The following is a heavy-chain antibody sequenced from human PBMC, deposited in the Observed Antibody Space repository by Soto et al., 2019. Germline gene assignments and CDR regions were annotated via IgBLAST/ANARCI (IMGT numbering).Heavy chain of an antibody. J-gene: IGHJ3*02. D-gene: IGHD5-12*01. CDR2: ISGSGGST. V-gene: IGHV3-23*01. CDR3: ANDLISGYDRQTDSFDT. CDR1: GFTFSSYA. Sequence: GGSLRLSCAASGFTFSSYAMSWVRQAPGKGLEWVSAISGSGGSTYCADSVKGRFTISRDNSKNTLYLQMNSLRAEDTAVYYCANDLISGYDRQTDSFDTSGQGTMVTVSS.